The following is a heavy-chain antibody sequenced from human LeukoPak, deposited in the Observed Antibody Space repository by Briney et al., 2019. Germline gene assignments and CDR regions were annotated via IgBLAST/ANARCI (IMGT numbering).Heavy chain of an antibody. CDR3: SRPDGSGSYYPFDY. CDR2: IIPIFGTA. CDR1: GGIFGSYA. V-gene: IGHV1-69*13. Sequence: SVKVSCKASGGIFGSYAISWVRQAPGQGLEWMGGIIPIFGTANYAQKFQGRVTITADESTSTAYMELSSLRSEDTAVYYCSRPDGSGSYYPFDYWGQGTLVTVSS. D-gene: IGHD3-10*01. J-gene: IGHJ4*02.